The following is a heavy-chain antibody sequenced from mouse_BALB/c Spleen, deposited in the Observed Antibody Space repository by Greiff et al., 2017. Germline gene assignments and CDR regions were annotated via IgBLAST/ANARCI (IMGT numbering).Heavy chain of an antibody. V-gene: IGHV1S135*01. CDR2: IDPFNGGT. CDR1: GYSFTSYY. J-gene: IGHJ3*01. CDR3: ATTMITSWFAY. D-gene: IGHD2-4*01. Sequence: VQLQQSGPELMKPGASVKISCKASGYSFTSYYMHWVKQSHGKSLEWIGYIDPFNGGTSYNQKFKGKATLTVDKSSSTAYMHLSSLTSEDSAVYYCATTMITSWFAYWGQGTLVTVSA.